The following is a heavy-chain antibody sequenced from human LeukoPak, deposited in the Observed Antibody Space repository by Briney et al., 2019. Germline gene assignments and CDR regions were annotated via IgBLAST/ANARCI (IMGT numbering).Heavy chain of an antibody. CDR2: IRYDGSNK. V-gene: IGHV3-30*02. J-gene: IGHJ3*02. CDR1: GFTFSSYG. CDR3: ASVWVRNDAFAI. D-gene: IGHD5/OR15-5a*01. Sequence: GGSLRLSCAASGFTFSSYGMHWVRQAPGKGREWVAFIRYDGSNKYYAASVKGRFTISRDNSKNTLYLQMNSLRPEDTAVYYCASVWVRNDAFAIWGQGIMVTVSS.